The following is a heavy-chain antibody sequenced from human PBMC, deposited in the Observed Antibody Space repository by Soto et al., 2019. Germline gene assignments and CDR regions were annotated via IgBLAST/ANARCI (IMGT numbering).Heavy chain of an antibody. CDR2: IYYSGST. D-gene: IGHD6-19*01. V-gene: IGHV4-59*01. Sequence: PSETLSLTCTVSGGSISSYYWSWIRQPPGKGLEWIGYIYYSGSTNYNPSLKSRVAISVDTSKNQFSLKLSSVTAADTAVYYCARGDSSGWYRLFDYWGQGTLVTSPQ. CDR1: GGSISSYY. J-gene: IGHJ4*02. CDR3: ARGDSSGWYRLFDY.